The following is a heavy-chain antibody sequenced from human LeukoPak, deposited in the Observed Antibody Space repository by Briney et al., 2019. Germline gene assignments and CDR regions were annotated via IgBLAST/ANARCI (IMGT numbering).Heavy chain of an antibody. J-gene: IGHJ4*02. Sequence: GGSLRLSCVVSGFTFNKYVMSGVRQAPGKGPEWVSTISENGANTHYAESVKGRVTISRDNSKNTLYLQMNSLRADDTALYYCTIDFQHDGRQDWSQGSPVTVSS. CDR3: TIDFQHDGRQD. CDR1: GFTFNKYV. CDR2: ISENGANT. V-gene: IGHV3-23*01. D-gene: IGHD1-1*01.